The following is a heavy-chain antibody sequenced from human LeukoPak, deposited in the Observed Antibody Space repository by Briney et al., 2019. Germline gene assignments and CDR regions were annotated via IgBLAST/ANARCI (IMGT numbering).Heavy chain of an antibody. CDR2: IYHSGRT. CDR1: GGSISSGGYS. CDR3: ARAYDSSGYYYRGRPFDP. D-gene: IGHD3-22*01. V-gene: IGHV4-30-2*01. Sequence: PSETLSLTCPVSGGSISSGGYSWSWIRQPPGKGLEWIGYIYHSGRTNYNPSLKSRVTISVDTSKNQFSLKLSSVTAADTAVYYCARAYDSSGYYYRGRPFDPWGQGTLVTVSS. J-gene: IGHJ5*02.